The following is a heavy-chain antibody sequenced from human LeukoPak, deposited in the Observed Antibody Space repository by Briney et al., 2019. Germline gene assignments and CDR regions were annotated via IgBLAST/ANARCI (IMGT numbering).Heavy chain of an antibody. J-gene: IGHJ4*02. D-gene: IGHD3-3*01. Sequence: GGPLRPSCSAPGFTFKNYGMSWVRQAPGKGLKWVSPISGSGGNTSYADSVKGRFTFSRDNSKNTTFLQMNSLRVEDTAVYYCAKEAYYDLWSGHYKGGLDSWGPGTPVTVSS. CDR3: AKEAYYDLWSGHYKGGLDS. CDR1: GFTFKNYG. V-gene: IGHV3-23*01. CDR2: ISGSGGNT.